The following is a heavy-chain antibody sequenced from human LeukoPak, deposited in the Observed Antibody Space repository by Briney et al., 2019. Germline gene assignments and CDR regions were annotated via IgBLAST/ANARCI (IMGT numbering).Heavy chain of an antibody. CDR2: INPNGGGT. CDR3: ARDREYSSGVYFDY. J-gene: IGHJ4*02. D-gene: IGHD6-19*01. Sequence: GASVKVSCKASVYSFTGYYIHWVRQAPGQGLEWMGWINPNGGGTDYAQQFRGRVTMTRDTSISTAYMEVTRLISDDTAVYYCARDREYSSGVYFDYWGQGTLVTVSS. CDR1: VYSFTGYY. V-gene: IGHV1-2*02.